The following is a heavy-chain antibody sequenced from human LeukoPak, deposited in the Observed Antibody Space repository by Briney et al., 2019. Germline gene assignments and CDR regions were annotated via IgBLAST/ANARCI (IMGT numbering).Heavy chain of an antibody. V-gene: IGHV3-23*01. CDR1: GFTFSNYA. J-gene: IGHJ4*02. CDR3: AKKWGVGTTTLDYFDY. D-gene: IGHD1-26*01. CDR2: ISGSAGST. Sequence: GGSLRLSCAASGFTFSNYAMSWVRQAPGKGLEWVSGISGSAGSTYYADSVKGRFTISRDNSKNTLYLQMNSLTDDDTAVYYCAKKWGVGTTTLDYFDYWGQGTQVTVSS.